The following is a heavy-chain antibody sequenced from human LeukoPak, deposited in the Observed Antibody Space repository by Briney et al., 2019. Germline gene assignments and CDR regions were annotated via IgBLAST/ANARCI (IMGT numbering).Heavy chain of an antibody. D-gene: IGHD5-24*01. CDR2: INHSGST. Sequence: PSETLSLTCAVYGGSFSGYYWSWIRQPPGKGREWLGEINHSGSTNYNPSLKSRVTISVDTSKNQFSLKLSSVTAADTAVYYCARDSEMATIPLGYWGQGTLVTVSS. V-gene: IGHV4-34*01. CDR3: ARDSEMATIPLGY. CDR1: GGSFSGYY. J-gene: IGHJ4*02.